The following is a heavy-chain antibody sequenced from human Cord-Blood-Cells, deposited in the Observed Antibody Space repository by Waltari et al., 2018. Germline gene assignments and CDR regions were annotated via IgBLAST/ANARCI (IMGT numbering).Heavy chain of an antibody. J-gene: IGHJ4*02. Sequence: QVQLVDSGGGVAQSGRSLSLSCAPSGFTFISYALHCVRQASGKGLELVAVISYDGSNKSYAGSVKGRFTISRDNSKNTLYLQMNSLRAEDTAVYYCARDEITMVRGVMGYWGQGTLVTVSS. D-gene: IGHD3-10*01. CDR2: ISYDGSNK. CDR1: GFTFISYA. V-gene: IGHV3-30*04. CDR3: ARDEITMVRGVMGY.